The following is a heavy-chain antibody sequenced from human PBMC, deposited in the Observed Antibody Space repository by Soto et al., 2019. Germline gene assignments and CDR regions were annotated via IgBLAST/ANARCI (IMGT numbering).Heavy chain of an antibody. CDR3: ARTEASSWSFFYYGMDV. CDR1: GGPIGSYY. J-gene: IGHJ6*02. CDR2: VYYSDDT. D-gene: IGHD6-13*01. Sequence: SETLSLTCTVSGGPIGSYYWSWIRQSPGKGLEWIGCVYYSDDTNYNPSLKSRVTISLDRSKNQFSLRLTSVTAADTAVYYCARTEASSWSFFYYGMDVWGQGTTVTV. V-gene: IGHV4-59*01.